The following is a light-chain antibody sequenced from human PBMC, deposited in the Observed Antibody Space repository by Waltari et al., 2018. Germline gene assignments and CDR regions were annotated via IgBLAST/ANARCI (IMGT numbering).Light chain of an antibody. CDR2: DAS. CDR3: QQYDNVPRT. V-gene: IGKV1-33*01. Sequence: DIQMTQFPSSLSASVGDRVTITCQASQYITNYSNWYQQKPGKAPKLLIYDASNLETGVPSRFSGSGSGTDFTFTISNLQPEDIATYYCQQYDNVPRTFGQGTKLEI. CDR1: QYITNY. J-gene: IGKJ2*01.